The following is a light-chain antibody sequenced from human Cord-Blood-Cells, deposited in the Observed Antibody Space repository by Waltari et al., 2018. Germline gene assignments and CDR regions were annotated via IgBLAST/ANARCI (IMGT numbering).Light chain of an antibody. V-gene: IGKV3-20*01. CDR2: GAS. Sequence: DIVLTQSTGTLSLSPGERATLSCRASRSVSSSYVAWYQQIPGQAPRVLIYGASSRATGIPERVSWSGYSTDFTLPISRLKPEDLAVYYWQQDGSFVDTFGGGTKVEIK. CDR3: QQDGSFVDT. J-gene: IGKJ4*01. CDR1: RSVSSSY.